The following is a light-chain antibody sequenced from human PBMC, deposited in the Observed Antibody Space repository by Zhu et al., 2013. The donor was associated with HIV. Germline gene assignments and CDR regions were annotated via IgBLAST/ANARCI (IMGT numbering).Light chain of an antibody. J-gene: IGLJ2*01. CDR3: AAWDDSVSGPV. Sequence: QSVLTQPPSVSGTPGQRVTISCSGSSSNVGDSYVYWYQQLPGTAPKLLIYKNNRRPSGVPDRFSGSKYGTSASLAISGLQSEDEADYYCAAWDDSVSGPVFGGGTKLTVL. CDR1: SSNVGDSY. V-gene: IGLV1-47*01. CDR2: KNN.